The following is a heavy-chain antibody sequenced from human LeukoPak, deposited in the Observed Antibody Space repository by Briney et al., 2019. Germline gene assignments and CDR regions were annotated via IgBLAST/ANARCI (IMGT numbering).Heavy chain of an antibody. CDR2: IYTSGST. CDR1: GGSISSGSYY. CDR3: AREAEAFDI. Sequence: KPSQTLSLTCTVFGGSISSGSYYWSWIRQPAGKGLEWIGRIYTSGSTNYNPSLKSRVTISVDTSKNQFSLKLSSVTAADAAVYYCAREAEAFDIWGQGTMVTVSS. V-gene: IGHV4-61*02. J-gene: IGHJ3*02.